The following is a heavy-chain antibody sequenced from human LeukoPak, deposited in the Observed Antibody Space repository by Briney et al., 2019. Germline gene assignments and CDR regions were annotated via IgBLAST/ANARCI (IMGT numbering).Heavy chain of an antibody. CDR1: GFTFSSYA. D-gene: IGHD2-21*02. CDR2: ITTGSDI. Sequence: PGGSLRLSCAASGFTFSSYAMNWVRQAPGRGLEWVSSITTGSDIYYADSVKGRFTISRDNAKNSLFLQMNSLRAEDTAVYFCARGPVTVGYFDWWGQGTLVTVSS. CDR3: ARGPVTVGYFDW. J-gene: IGHJ4*02. V-gene: IGHV3-21*01.